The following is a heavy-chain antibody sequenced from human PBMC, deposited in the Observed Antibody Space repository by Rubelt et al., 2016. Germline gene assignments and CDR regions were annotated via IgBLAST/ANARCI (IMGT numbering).Heavy chain of an antibody. CDR2: LSNGGST. J-gene: IGHJ4*02. CDR3: ARETGAFED. CDR1: GGSISTFY. D-gene: IGHD1-14*01. Sequence: VSGGSISTFYWTWIRQPPGRGLEWIGNLSNGGSTNYNPSLQRRVTISVDTSKNQSSLNLSPMTAADTAVYYCARETGAFEDWGQGTLITVSS. V-gene: IGHV4-59*01.